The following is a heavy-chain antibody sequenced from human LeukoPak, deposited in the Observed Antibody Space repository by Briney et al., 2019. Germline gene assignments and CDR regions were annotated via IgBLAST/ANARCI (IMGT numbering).Heavy chain of an antibody. V-gene: IGHV3-48*02. CDR3: ATYYYGSEVYFQH. Sequence: GGSLRLSCAASGFTFSSYSMNWVRQAPGQGLEWVSYISGGSGTIYYADSVKGRFTISRDNAKNSLYLEMNSLRDEDTAVYYCATYYYGSEVYFQHWGQGTLVTVSS. J-gene: IGHJ1*01. D-gene: IGHD3-10*01. CDR1: GFTFSSYS. CDR2: ISGGSGTI.